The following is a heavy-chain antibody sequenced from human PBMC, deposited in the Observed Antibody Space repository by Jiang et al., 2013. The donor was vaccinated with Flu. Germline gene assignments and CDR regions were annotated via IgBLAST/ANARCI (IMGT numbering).Heavy chain of an antibody. CDR3: ARNSSSSPWFDP. CDR2: LYYIGTT. Sequence: GLVKPSETLSLTCTVSGGSVTSPTDYWGWIRQPPGKALEWIATLYYIGTTYYNPSLKSRVTMSLDMSRNQFSLKLRSVTAADTAIYYCARNSSSSPWFDPWGQGTKVVVSS. CDR1: GGSVTSPTDY. J-gene: IGHJ5*02. V-gene: IGHV4-39*07. D-gene: IGHD3-22*01.